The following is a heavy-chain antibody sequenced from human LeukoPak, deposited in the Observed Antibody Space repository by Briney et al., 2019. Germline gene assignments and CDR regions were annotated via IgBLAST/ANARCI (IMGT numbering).Heavy chain of an antibody. CDR2: FYDPGRA. CDR1: GGSVSSYY. J-gene: IGHJ4*02. Sequence: SETLSLTCTVSGGSVSSYYWTWIRQPPGKGLEWIGHFYDPGRANYNPSLESRVTISVDTSKNQFSLRLSSVTAADTAVYYCARDGYYDILTGTDFWGQGTLVTVSS. V-gene: IGHV4-59*02. D-gene: IGHD3-9*01. CDR3: ARDGYYDILTGTDF.